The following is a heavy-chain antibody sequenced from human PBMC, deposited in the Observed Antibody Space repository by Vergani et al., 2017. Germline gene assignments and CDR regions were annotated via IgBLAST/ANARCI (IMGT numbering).Heavy chain of an antibody. D-gene: IGHD5-18*01. CDR2: INPNSGGT. J-gene: IGHJ4*02. Sequence: QVQLVQSGAEVKKPGASVKVSCKASGYTFTGYYMHWVRQAPGQGLEWMGWINPNSGGTNYAQKFQGRVTMTRDTAISTAYMELSSLRSEDTAVYYCARGVVDTARVSRGFDYWGQGTLVTVSS. CDR1: GYTFTGYY. V-gene: IGHV1-2*02. CDR3: ARGVVDTARVSRGFDY.